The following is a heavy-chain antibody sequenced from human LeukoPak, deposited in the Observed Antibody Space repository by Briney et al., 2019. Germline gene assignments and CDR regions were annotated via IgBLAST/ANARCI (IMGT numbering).Heavy chain of an antibody. CDR1: GFTFSTYA. V-gene: IGHV3-23*01. D-gene: IGHD4-17*01. CDR2: ISGSGDNT. CDR3: ARDGANYGDYVVDY. Sequence: GGSLRLSCAASGFTFSTYAMSWVRQAPGKGLEWVSGISGSGDNTNYTDSVKGRFTVSRDNSKNTLSLQMSSLRVEDTAVYYCARDGANYGDYVVDYWGQGTLVTVSS. J-gene: IGHJ4*02.